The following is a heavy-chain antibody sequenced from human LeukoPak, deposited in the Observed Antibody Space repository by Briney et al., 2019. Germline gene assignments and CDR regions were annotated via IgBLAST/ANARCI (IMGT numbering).Heavy chain of an antibody. Sequence: EASVKVSCKASGGTFSSYAISWVRQAPGQGLEWMGGIIPIFGTANYAQKFQGRVTITADKSTSTAYMELSSLRSEDTAVYYCARDGYDSSGYYSPLDYWGQGTLVTVSS. D-gene: IGHD3-22*01. CDR1: GGTFSSYA. J-gene: IGHJ4*02. V-gene: IGHV1-69*06. CDR3: ARDGYDSSGYYSPLDY. CDR2: IIPIFGTA.